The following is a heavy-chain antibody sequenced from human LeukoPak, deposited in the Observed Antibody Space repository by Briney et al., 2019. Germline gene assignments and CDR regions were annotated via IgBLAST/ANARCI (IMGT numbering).Heavy chain of an antibody. D-gene: IGHD5-18*01. V-gene: IGHV3-30*04. Sequence: GGSLRLSCAASGFTFFTYTMHWVRQAPGKGLEWVSVTSYDGSNEYYTDSVKGRFTISRDNAKNTLYLQMNSLRAEDTAVYYLAKGRIQSYMAPEYWGQGTLVTVSS. J-gene: IGHJ4*02. CDR3: AKGRIQSYMAPEY. CDR2: TSYDGSNE. CDR1: GFTFFTYT.